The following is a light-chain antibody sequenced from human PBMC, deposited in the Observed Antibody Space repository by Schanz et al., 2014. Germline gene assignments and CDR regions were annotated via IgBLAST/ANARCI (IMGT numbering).Light chain of an antibody. CDR1: SSDVDGYNF. Sequence: QSVLTQPASVSGSPGQSITISCTGTSSDVDGYNFVSWYQQYPGKAPKLMIYEGSRRPSGVSNRFSGSKSGNTASLTISGLQAEDEADYYCSSYTSSSTVFGGGTKLTVL. V-gene: IGLV2-14*01. CDR3: SSYTSSSTV. J-gene: IGLJ3*02. CDR2: EGS.